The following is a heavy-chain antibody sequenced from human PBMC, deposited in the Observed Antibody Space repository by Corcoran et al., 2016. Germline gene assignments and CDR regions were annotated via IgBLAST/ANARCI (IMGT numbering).Heavy chain of an antibody. D-gene: IGHD7-27*01. J-gene: IGHJ4*02. CDR2: IIPIFGTA. V-gene: IGHV1-69*01. CDR1: GGTFSSYA. Sequence: QVQLVQSGAEVKKPGSSVKVSCKASGGTFSSYAISWVLQAPGQGLEWMGGIIPIFGTANYAQKFQGRVTITADESTSTAYMELSSLRAEDTAVYYCARVKLGLGKGSYFDYWAQGTLVTVSS. CDR3: ARVKLGLGKGSYFDY.